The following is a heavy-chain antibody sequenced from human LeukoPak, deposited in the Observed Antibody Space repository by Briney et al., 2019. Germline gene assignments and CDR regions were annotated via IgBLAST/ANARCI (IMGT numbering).Heavy chain of an antibody. CDR2: INHSGST. J-gene: IGHJ4*02. CDR1: GGSFSGYY. D-gene: IGHD5-24*01. CDR3: ARVRDGYNYGYLDY. Sequence: SETLSLTCAVYGGSFSGYYWSWIRQPPGKGLEWIGEINHSGSTNYHPSLKSRVTISVDTSKNQFSLKLSSVTAADTAVYYCARVRDGYNYGYLDYWGQGTLVTVSS. V-gene: IGHV4-34*01.